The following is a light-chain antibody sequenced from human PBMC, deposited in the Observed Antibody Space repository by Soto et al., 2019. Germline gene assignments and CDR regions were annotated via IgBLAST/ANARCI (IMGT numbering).Light chain of an antibody. CDR2: GAS. V-gene: IGKV3-20*01. Sequence: EIVLTQSPGTLSLSPGERATLSCRASHTISSSYLAWYQQKPGQAPRLFIYGASSRATGIPDRFSGSGSGTDFTLTISRLEPEDFAVYHCQQYGNSPWTFGQGTKVDI. CDR3: QQYGNSPWT. J-gene: IGKJ1*01. CDR1: HTISSSY.